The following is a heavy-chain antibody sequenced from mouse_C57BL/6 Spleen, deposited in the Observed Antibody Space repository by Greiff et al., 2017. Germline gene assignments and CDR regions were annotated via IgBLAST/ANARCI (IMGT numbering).Heavy chain of an antibody. CDR2: INPDSSTI. J-gene: IGHJ3*01. CDR1: GLDFSRYW. D-gene: IGHD2-4*01. CDR3: ARNDYDVGFAY. V-gene: IGHV4-1*01. Sequence: AAEGLDFSRYWMSWVRRAPGKGLEWIGEINPDSSTINYAPSLKDKFIISRDNAKNTLYLQMSKVRSEDTALYYCARNDYDVGFAYWGQGTLVTVSA.